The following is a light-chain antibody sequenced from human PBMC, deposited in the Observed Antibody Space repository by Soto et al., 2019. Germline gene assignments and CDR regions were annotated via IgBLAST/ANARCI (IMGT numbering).Light chain of an antibody. V-gene: IGLV2-14*01. Sequence: QSALTQPASVSGSPGQSITISCTGTSSDVGGYTYVSWYQQHPGKAPKLMIYEVSNRPSGVSHRFSGSKSGNTASLTISGLQSEDEADYYCGAYTSSSTPYVFGTGTKVTVL. CDR1: SSDVGGYTY. J-gene: IGLJ1*01. CDR2: EVS. CDR3: GAYTSSSTPYV.